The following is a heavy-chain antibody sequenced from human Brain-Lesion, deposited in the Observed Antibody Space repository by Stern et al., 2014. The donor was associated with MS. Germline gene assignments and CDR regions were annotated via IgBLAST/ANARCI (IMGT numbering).Heavy chain of an antibody. J-gene: IGHJ4*02. CDR1: GFSLRTDGVG. Sequence: QVTLKESGPALVTPTQTLTLTCTFSGFSLRTDGVGVGWVRQPPGQALERLALIYWDNDKRYSPSLRSRLTITKDTSRNQVVLTMTNMDPVDTATYYCAHRRPHYASWDNGDFDYWGQGALVTVSS. V-gene: IGHV2-5*02. CDR2: IYWDNDK. CDR3: AHRRPHYASWDNGDFDY. D-gene: IGHD3-3*01.